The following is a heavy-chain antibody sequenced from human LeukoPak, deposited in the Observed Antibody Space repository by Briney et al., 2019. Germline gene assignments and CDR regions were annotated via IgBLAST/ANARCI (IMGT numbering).Heavy chain of an antibody. Sequence: SETLSLTCTVSGGSISSYYWSWIRQPAGKGLEWIGRIYTSGSTNYSPSLKSRVTISVDTSKNQFSLKLSSVTAADTAVYYCARSREVITDPAEYFQHWGQGTLVTVSS. CDR2: IYTSGST. CDR1: GGSISSYY. D-gene: IGHD3-22*01. CDR3: ARSREVITDPAEYFQH. J-gene: IGHJ1*01. V-gene: IGHV4-4*07.